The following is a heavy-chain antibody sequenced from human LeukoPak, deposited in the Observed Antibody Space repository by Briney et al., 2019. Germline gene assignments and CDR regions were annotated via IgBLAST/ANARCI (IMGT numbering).Heavy chain of an antibody. D-gene: IGHD5-24*01. CDR2: FDPEDGET. V-gene: IGHV1-24*01. J-gene: IGHJ4*02. Sequence: ASVKVSCKVSGYTLTELSMHRVRQAPGKGLEWMGGFDPEDGETIYAQKFQGRVTMTEDTSTDTAYMELSSLRSEDTAVYYCATGPRDGYKYFDYWGQGTLVTVSS. CDR3: ATGPRDGYKYFDY. CDR1: GYTLTELS.